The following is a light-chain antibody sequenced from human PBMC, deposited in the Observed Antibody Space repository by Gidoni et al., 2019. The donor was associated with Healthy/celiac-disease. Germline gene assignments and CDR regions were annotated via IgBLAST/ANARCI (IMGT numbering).Light chain of an antibody. V-gene: IGKV1-27*01. CDR3: QKYNSAPLT. CDR1: QGISNY. CDR2: AAS. J-gene: IGKJ4*01. Sequence: DIQMPQSPSSLSASVGDRVTLTCRASQGISNYLAWYQQKPGKVPKLLIYAASTLQSGVPSRFSGSGSGTDFPLTISSLQPEDVATYYCQKYNSAPLTFGGGTKVEIK.